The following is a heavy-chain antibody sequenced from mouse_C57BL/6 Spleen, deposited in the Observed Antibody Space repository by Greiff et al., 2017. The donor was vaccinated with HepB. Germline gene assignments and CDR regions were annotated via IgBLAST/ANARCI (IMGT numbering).Heavy chain of an antibody. CDR3: AVITTVSPFDY. V-gene: IGHV1-80*01. CDR1: GYAFSSYW. J-gene: IGHJ2*01. Sequence: VQLQQSGAELVKPGASVKISCKASGYAFSSYWMNWVKQRPGKGLEWIGQIYPGDGDTNYNGKFKGKATLTADKSSSTAYMQLSSLTSEDSAVYFCAVITTVSPFDYWGQGTTLTVSS. CDR2: IYPGDGDT. D-gene: IGHD1-1*01.